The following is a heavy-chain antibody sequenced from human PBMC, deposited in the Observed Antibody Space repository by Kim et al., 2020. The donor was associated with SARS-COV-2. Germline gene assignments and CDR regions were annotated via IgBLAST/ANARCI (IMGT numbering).Heavy chain of an antibody. CDR1: GFTFSSYD. V-gene: IGHV3-13*01. CDR2: IGTAGDT. D-gene: IGHD6-13*01. CDR3: ARGGGSSWQYYYYYYYMDV. Sequence: GGSLRLSCAASGFTFSSYDMHWVRQATGKGLEWVSAIGTAGDTYYPGSVKGRFTISRENAKNSLYLQMNSLRAGDTAVYYCARGGGSSWQYYYYYYYMDVWGKGTTVTVSS. J-gene: IGHJ6*03.